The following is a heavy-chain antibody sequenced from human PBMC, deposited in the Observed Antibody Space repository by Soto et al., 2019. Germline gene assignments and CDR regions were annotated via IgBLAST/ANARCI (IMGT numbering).Heavy chain of an antibody. CDR2: ISAYRGNR. D-gene: IGHD2-8*02. J-gene: IGHJ4*02. CDR1: GYTFTSFG. CDR3: ARVGQYCTGASCFDY. Sequence: QVQLVQSGAEVKKPGASLKLSCNTSGYTFTSFGISWLRQAPGQGLEWMGWISAYRGNRDYAQKLQGRVTMTIDTSTSTGYMELRSLRSDDTAVYYCARVGQYCTGASCFDYWGQGTLVTVSS. V-gene: IGHV1-18*01.